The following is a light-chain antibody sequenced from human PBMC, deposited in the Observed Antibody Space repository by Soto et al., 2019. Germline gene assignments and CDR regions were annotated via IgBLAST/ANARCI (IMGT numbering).Light chain of an antibody. V-gene: IGKV1-39*01. J-gene: IGKJ1*01. CDR1: QSISSY. Sequence: DIQMTQSPSSLSASVGDRVTITCRASQSISSYLNWYQQKPGKAPNLLIYAASSLRSGVPSRFSGSGSGTQFALTINNLQPEDSATYFCLQDHTYPWTFGQGTKVDIK. CDR2: AAS. CDR3: LQDHTYPWT.